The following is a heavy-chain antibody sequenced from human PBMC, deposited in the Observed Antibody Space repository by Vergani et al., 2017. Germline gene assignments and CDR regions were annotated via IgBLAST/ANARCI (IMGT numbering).Heavy chain of an antibody. V-gene: IGHV3-20*04. CDR2: INWNGGNT. CDR1: GFTFDEYD. D-gene: IGHD1-26*01. CDR3: ARARPLIVGTTLYYFYY. J-gene: IGHJ4*02. Sequence: EVQLVESGGGVIRPGGSLRLSCAASGFTFDEYDMSWVRQAPGKGLEWVSSINWNGGNTGYADSVKGRFTISRDNAKNSLYLQMNSLRAEDTALYYCARARPLIVGTTLYYFYYWGQGALVTVSS.